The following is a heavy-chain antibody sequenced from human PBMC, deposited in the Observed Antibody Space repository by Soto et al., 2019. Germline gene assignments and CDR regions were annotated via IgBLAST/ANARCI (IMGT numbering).Heavy chain of an antibody. V-gene: IGHV4-39*01. CDR1: GFSISSSNNY. CDR3: ARQLHDSSGYYYAY. Sequence: PGETLSLSCTVSGFSISSSNNYWGRLPQPPGQGLEWLGTIYSLGNTYYNPSLKSRVTISVDKSKSQLFLKLSSVTAPDTAVYYSARQLHDSSGYYYAYWGQGTLVTVSS. J-gene: IGHJ4*02. CDR2: IYSLGNT. D-gene: IGHD3-22*01.